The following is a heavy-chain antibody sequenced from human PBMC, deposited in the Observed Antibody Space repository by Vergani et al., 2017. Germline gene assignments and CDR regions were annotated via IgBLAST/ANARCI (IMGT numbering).Heavy chain of an antibody. CDR3: ARGGYDKYMDV. V-gene: IGHV4-31*03. D-gene: IGHD5-12*01. CDR2: IYYSGST. J-gene: IGHJ6*03. Sequence: QVQLQQWGAGLLKPSETLSLTCTVSGGSISSGGYYWSWIRQHPGKGLEWIGYIYYSGSTYYNPSLKSRVTISVDTSKNQFSLKLSSVTAADTAVYYCARGGYDKYMDVWGKGTTVTVSS. CDR1: GGSISSGGYY.